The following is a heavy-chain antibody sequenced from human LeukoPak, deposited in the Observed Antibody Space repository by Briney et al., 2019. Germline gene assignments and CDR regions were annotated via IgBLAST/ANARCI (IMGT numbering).Heavy chain of an antibody. CDR2: IYPGDSGT. Sequence: GESLKISCKGSGYSFTSYWIGWVRQMPGKGLEWMGIIYPGDSGTRYSPSFQGQVTISADKSISTAYLQWSSLKASDTAMYYCARHSRDDYGDLDAFDIWGQGTMVTVSS. V-gene: IGHV5-51*01. CDR1: GYSFTSYW. J-gene: IGHJ3*02. CDR3: ARHSRDDYGDLDAFDI. D-gene: IGHD4-17*01.